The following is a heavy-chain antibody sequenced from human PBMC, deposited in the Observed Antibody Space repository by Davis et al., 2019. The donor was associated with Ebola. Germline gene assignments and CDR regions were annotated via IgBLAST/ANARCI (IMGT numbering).Heavy chain of an antibody. Sequence: GESLKISCKGSGYSFTSYWIGWVRQMPGKGLEWLGIIYPGDSDTRYSPSFQGQVTISVDNSTSTAYLQWSSLKASDTAMYYCATAQRASGYPYYFDFWGQGTLVTVSS. D-gene: IGHD3-3*01. CDR1: GYSFTSYW. CDR3: ATAQRASGYPYYFDF. V-gene: IGHV5-51*01. J-gene: IGHJ4*02. CDR2: IYPGDSDT.